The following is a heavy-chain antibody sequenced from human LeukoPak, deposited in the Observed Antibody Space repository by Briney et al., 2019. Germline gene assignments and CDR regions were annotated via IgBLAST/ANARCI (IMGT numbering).Heavy chain of an antibody. Sequence: ASVKVSCKASGYTFTGYYMHWVRQAPGQGLEWMGWINPNSGGTNYAQKFQGRVTMTRDTSISTAYMELSRLRSDDTAVYYCARLPLRDFWSGYYPLDYWGQGTLVTVSS. J-gene: IGHJ4*02. CDR2: INPNSGGT. CDR3: ARLPLRDFWSGYYPLDY. V-gene: IGHV1-2*02. D-gene: IGHD3-3*01. CDR1: GYTFTGYY.